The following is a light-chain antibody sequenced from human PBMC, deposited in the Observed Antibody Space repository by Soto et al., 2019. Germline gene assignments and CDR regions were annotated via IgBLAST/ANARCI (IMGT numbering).Light chain of an antibody. CDR3: QHFNTSPALT. J-gene: IGKJ4*01. V-gene: IGKV1-13*02. CDR1: QGISSA. Sequence: AIQLTQSPSSLSASVGDRVTITCRASQGISSALAWYQQKPGKSPNLLIYDVSSLESGVPSRFIGSGSGTDFTLTISSLQPEDFAIYYCQHFNTSPALTFGGGTKVEIK. CDR2: DVS.